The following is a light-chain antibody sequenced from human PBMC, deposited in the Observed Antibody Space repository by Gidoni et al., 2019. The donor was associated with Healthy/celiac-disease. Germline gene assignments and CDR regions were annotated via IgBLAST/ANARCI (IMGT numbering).Light chain of an antibody. CDR3: QQSYSTPGT. Sequence: DIQMTQSPSSLSASVGDRVTITCRASQSISSYVNWYQQKPGKAPKLLIYAASSLQSGVPSRFSGSGSGTDFTLIISSLQPEDFATYYCQQSYSTPGTFGPGTKVDIK. CDR2: AAS. CDR1: QSISSY. J-gene: IGKJ3*01. V-gene: IGKV1-39*01.